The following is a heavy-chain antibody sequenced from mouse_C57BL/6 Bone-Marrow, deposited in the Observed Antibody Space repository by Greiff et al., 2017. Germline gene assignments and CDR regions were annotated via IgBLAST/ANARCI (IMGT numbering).Heavy chain of an antibody. Sequence: VQLKVSGAELVRPGASVKLSCTASGFNIKDDYIHWVKQRPEQGLEWIGWIDPEIGDTEYASKFQGKATITSDTSSNTAYLQLSSLTSEDTAVYYCSSFDGNYFDFWGQGTPLTVAS. D-gene: IGHD2-3*01. CDR3: SSFDGNYFDF. V-gene: IGHV14-4*01. J-gene: IGHJ2*01. CDR1: GFNIKDDY. CDR2: IDPEIGDT.